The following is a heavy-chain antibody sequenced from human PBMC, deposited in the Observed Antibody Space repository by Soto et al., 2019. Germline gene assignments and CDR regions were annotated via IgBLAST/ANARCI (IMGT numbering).Heavy chain of an antibody. V-gene: IGHV4-30-4*01. Sequence: PSGTLSLTGTVSGGSISGGDYYWSWIRQPPGKGLEWIGYIYYSGSTYYNPSLKSRVTISVDTSKNQFSLKLSSVTAADTAVYYCARGYYDSSGYYFTPDEWGQGTLVTVSS. CDR3: ARGYYDSSGYYFTPDE. D-gene: IGHD3-22*01. CDR1: GGSISGGDYY. J-gene: IGHJ4*02. CDR2: IYYSGST.